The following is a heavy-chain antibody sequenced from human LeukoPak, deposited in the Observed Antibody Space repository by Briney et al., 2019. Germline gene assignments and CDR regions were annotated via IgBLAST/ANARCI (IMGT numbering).Heavy chain of an antibody. CDR1: GYTFTSYG. CDR3: ARAVSRRDDCSGGSCPYNFDY. V-gene: IGHV1-18*01. CDR2: IIAYNGNT. J-gene: IGHJ4*02. D-gene: IGHD2-15*01. Sequence: ASVKVSCKASGYTFTSYGISWVRQAPGQGLEWMGWIIAYNGNTNYAQKLQGRVTMTTDTSTSTAYMELRSLRSDDTAVYYRARAVSRRDDCSGGSCPYNFDYWGQGTLVTVSS.